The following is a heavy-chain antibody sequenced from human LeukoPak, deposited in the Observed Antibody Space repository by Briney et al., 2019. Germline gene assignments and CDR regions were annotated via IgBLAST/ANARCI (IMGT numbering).Heavy chain of an antibody. CDR2: IWYDGSNK. CDR1: GFTFSSYG. CDR3: ARERVGYYDILTGHHPRYGMDV. D-gene: IGHD3-9*01. J-gene: IGHJ6*02. Sequence: GRSLRLSCAASGFTFSSYGMHWVRQAPGKGLEWVAVIWYDGSNKYYADSVKGRFTISRDNSKNTLYLQMNSLRAEDTAVYYCARERVGYYDILTGHHPRYGMDVWGQGTTVTVSS. V-gene: IGHV3-33*01.